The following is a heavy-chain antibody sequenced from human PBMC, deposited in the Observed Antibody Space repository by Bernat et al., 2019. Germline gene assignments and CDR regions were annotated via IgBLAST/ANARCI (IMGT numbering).Heavy chain of an antibody. V-gene: IGHV4-34*01. Sequence: QMQLQQWGAGLLKPSETLSLTCAVYGGSFSGYYWSWIRQPPGKGLEWIGEINHSGSTNYNPSLKSRVTISVDTSKNQFSLKLSSVTAADTAVYYCARGPSYYYGMDVWGQGTTVTVSS. CDR3: ARGPSYYYGMDV. CDR2: INHSGST. CDR1: GGSFSGYY. J-gene: IGHJ6*02.